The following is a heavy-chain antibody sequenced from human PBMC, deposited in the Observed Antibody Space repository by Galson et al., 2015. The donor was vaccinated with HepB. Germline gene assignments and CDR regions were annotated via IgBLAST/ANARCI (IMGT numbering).Heavy chain of an antibody. CDR3: ARDRSGSSSWYYFQH. V-gene: IGHV3-21*01. Sequence: SLRLSCAASGFTFSSYSMNWVRQAPGKGLEWVSSISSSSSYIYYADSVKGRFTISRDNAKNSLYLQMNSLRAEDTAVYYCARDRSGSSSWYYFQHWGQGTLVTVSS. CDR1: GFTFSSYS. J-gene: IGHJ1*01. D-gene: IGHD6-13*01. CDR2: ISSSSSYI.